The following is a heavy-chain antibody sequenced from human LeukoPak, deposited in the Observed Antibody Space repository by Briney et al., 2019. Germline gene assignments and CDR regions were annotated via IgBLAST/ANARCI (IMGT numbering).Heavy chain of an antibody. V-gene: IGHV4-59*12. CDR2: IYYSGTT. CDR3: AREVPGAGNDY. J-gene: IGHJ4*02. CDR1: GGSISSYY. Sequence: SETLSLTCTVSGGSISSYYWSWIRQPPGKGLEWIGYIYYSGTTNYNPSLKSRVTMSVDTSKNQFSLKLSAVTAADSAVFYCAREVPGAGNDYWGQGTLVTVSS. D-gene: IGHD6-13*01.